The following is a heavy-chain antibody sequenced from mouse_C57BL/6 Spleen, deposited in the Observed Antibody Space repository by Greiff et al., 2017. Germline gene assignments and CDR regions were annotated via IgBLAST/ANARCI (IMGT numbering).Heavy chain of an antibody. CDR2: IDPEDGET. CDR1: GFNIKDYY. J-gene: IGHJ2*01. Sequence: VHVKQSGAELVKPGASVKLSCTASGFNIKDYYMHWVKQRTEQGLEWIGRIDPEDGETKYAPKFQGKATITADTSSNTAYLQLSSLTSEDTAVYYCARRAIVTSNWDYWGQGTTLTVSS. V-gene: IGHV14-2*01. D-gene: IGHD2-5*01. CDR3: ARRAIVTSNWDY.